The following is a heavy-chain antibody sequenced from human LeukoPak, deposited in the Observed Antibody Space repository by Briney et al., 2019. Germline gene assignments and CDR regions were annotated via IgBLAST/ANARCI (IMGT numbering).Heavy chain of an antibody. CDR3: ARLNGAFYYYYYGMDV. Sequence: GASVKVSCKASGYTFTDYYMHWVRQAPGQGLEWMGWINPNSRGTDSAQKFQGRFSMTRDTSISTAYMELSRLRSDDTAVYYCARLNGAFYYYYYGMDVWGQGTTVTVSS. J-gene: IGHJ6*02. CDR1: GYTFTDYY. V-gene: IGHV1-2*02. CDR2: INPNSRGT. D-gene: IGHD4-17*01.